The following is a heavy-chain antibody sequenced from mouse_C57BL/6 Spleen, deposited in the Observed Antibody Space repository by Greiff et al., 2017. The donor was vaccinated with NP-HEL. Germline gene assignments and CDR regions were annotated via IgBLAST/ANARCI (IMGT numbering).Heavy chain of an antibody. V-gene: IGHV1-69*01. Sequence: VQLQQSGAELVMPGASVKLSCKASGYTFTSYWMHWVKQRPGQGLEWIGEIDPSDSYTNYNQKFKGKARLTVDKSSSTADMQLSSLTSEDSAVYYCARTPLTRASAMDYWGQGTSVTVSS. CDR3: ARTPLTRASAMDY. J-gene: IGHJ4*01. CDR2: IDPSDSYT. CDR1: GYTFTSYW. D-gene: IGHD3-1*01.